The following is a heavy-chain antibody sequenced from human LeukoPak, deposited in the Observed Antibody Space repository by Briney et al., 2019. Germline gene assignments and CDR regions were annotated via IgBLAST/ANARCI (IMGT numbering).Heavy chain of an antibody. V-gene: IGHV1-2*02. CDR2: INPNSGGT. J-gene: IGHJ5*02. D-gene: IGHD3-22*01. Sequence: ASVKVSCKASGYTFTGYYMHWVRQAPGQGLEWMGWINPNSGGTNYAQKFQGRVTMTRDMSISTAYMELSRLRSDDTAVYYCAIDSSGYLGWFDPWGQGTLVTVSS. CDR3: AIDSSGYLGWFDP. CDR1: GYTFTGYY.